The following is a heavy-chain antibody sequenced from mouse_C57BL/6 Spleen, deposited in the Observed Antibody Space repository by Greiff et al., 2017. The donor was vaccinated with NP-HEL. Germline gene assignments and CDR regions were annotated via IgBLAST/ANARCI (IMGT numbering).Heavy chain of an antibody. CDR2: ISYDGSN. CDR3: ARGNYGFAY. V-gene: IGHV3-6*01. J-gene: IGHJ3*01. Sequence: DVHLVESGPGLVKPSQSLSLTCSVTGYSITSGYYWNWIRQFPGNKLEWMGYISYDGSNNYNPSLKNRISITRDTSKNQFFLKLNSVTTEDTATYYCARGNYGFAYWGQGTLVTVSA. D-gene: IGHD1-1*01. CDR1: GYSITSGYY.